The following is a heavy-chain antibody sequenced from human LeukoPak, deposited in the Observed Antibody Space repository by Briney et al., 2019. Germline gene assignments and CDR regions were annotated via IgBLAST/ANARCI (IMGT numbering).Heavy chain of an antibody. J-gene: IGHJ4*02. V-gene: IGHV1-18*01. CDR2: ISAYNGNT. Sequence: ASVKVSCKASGYTFTRYGISWVRQAPGQGLEWMGWISAYNGNTNYAQRLQGRVTVTTDTSTSTAYMELRSLRSDDTAVYYCARGYSSSWYLDYWGQGTLVTVSS. CDR1: GYTFTRYG. CDR3: ARGYSSSWYLDY. D-gene: IGHD6-13*01.